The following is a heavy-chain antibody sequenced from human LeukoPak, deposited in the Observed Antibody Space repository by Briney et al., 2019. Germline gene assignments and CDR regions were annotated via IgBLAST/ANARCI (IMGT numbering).Heavy chain of an antibody. D-gene: IGHD4-23*01. Sequence: QAGGSLRLSCAASGFTFSSYEMHWVRRAPGKGLEWVSYISSSDSTIYYADSVKGRFSISRDNAKNSLYLQMNSLRAEDTAVYYCARDYGGSSPFDYWGQGTLVTVSS. V-gene: IGHV3-48*03. CDR3: ARDYGGSSPFDY. J-gene: IGHJ4*02. CDR2: ISSSDSTI. CDR1: GFTFSSYE.